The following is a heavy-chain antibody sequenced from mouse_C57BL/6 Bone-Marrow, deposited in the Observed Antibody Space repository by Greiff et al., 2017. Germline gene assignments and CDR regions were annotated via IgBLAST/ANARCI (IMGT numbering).Heavy chain of an antibody. Sequence: LQQSGGGLVQPGGSMKLSCVASGFTFSNYWMNWVRQSPEKGLEWVAQIRLKSDNYATHYAESVKGRFTISRDDSKSSVYLQMNNLRAEDTGIYYCTIYYGNYGFAYWGQGTLVTVSA. CDR2: IRLKSDNYAT. D-gene: IGHD2-1*01. CDR3: TIYYGNYGFAY. J-gene: IGHJ3*01. CDR1: GFTFSNYW. V-gene: IGHV6-3*01.